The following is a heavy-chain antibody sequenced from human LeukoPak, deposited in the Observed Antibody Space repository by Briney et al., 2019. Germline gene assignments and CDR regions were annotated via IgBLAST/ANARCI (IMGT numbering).Heavy chain of an antibody. CDR1: GFTFSNAW. J-gene: IGHJ4*02. CDR3: TTDPEFGGVIVLPYDY. V-gene: IGHV3-15*01. CDR2: IKSKTDGGTT. D-gene: IGHD3-16*02. Sequence: HGGSLRLSCAASGFTFSNAWMSWVRQAPGKGLEWVGRIKSKTDGGTTDYAAPVKGRFTISRDDSKNTLYLQMNSLKTEDTAVYYCTTDPEFGGVIVLPYDYWGQGTLVTVSS.